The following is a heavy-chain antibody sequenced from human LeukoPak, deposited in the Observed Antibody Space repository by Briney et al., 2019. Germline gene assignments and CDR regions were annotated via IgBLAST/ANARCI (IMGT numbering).Heavy chain of an antibody. J-gene: IGHJ2*01. Sequence: ASVKVSCKASGYTFTGYYMHWVRQAPGQGLEWMGWINPNSGGTNYAQKFQGRVTMTRDTSITTAYMELSRLSSDDTAVYYCARHPGKVTNDWYFDLWGRGNRVTVSS. V-gene: IGHV1-2*02. D-gene: IGHD4-23*01. CDR3: ARHPGKVTNDWYFDL. CDR2: INPNSGGT. CDR1: GYTFTGYY.